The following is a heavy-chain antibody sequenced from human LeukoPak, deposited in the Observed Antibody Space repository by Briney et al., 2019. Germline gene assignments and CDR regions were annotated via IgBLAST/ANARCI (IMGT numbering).Heavy chain of an antibody. CDR3: AREVRTAAGQFDY. CDR2: IYYSGST. Sequence: SQTLSLTCTVSGGSISSGGYYWSWIRQHPGKGLEWIGYIYYSGSTYYNPSLKSRVTISVDTSKNQFSLKLSSVTAADTAVYYCAREVRTAAGQFDYWGQGTLVTVSS. J-gene: IGHJ4*02. V-gene: IGHV4-31*03. D-gene: IGHD6-13*01. CDR1: GGSISSGGYY.